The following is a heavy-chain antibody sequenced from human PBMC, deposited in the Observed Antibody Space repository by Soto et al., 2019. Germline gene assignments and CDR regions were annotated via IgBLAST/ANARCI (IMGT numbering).Heavy chain of an antibody. CDR2: INPNSGGT. D-gene: IGHD2-8*02. J-gene: IGHJ4*02. V-gene: IGHV1-2*02. CDR1: GYTFTGLY. CDR3: ARDHGWWSFDY. Sequence: ASVKVSCKASGYTFTGLYIHWVRLAPGQGLEWMGWINPNSGGTNYAEKFQGRVTMTRDTSISTAYMELSSLRSDDTAVYYCARDHGWWSFDYWGQGALVTVSS.